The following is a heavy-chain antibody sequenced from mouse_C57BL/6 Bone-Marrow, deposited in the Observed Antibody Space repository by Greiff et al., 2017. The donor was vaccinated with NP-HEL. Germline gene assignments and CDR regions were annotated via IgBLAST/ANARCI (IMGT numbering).Heavy chain of an antibody. D-gene: IGHD2-3*01. Sequence: VHLVESGAELVRPGASVTLSCKASGYTFTDYEMHWVKQTPVHGLEWIGAIDPETGGTAYNQKFKGKAILTADKSSSTAYMELRSLTSEDSAVYYCTRSRLLYYLDYWGQGTTLTVSS. J-gene: IGHJ2*01. CDR1: GYTFTDYE. CDR2: IDPETGGT. V-gene: IGHV1-15*01. CDR3: TRSRLLYYLDY.